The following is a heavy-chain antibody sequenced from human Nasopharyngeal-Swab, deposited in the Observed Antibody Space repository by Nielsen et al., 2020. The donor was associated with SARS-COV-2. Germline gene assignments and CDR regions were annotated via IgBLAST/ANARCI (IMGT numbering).Heavy chain of an antibody. Sequence: SETLSITCAVSGDSISTGRYSWDWIRQPPGKGLEWIGSIYYSGTTYYNPSLKSRVTISVDTSKNQFSLKLNSATAADTAVYYCARWSSWYNWLDPWGQGTQVIVSS. J-gene: IGHJ5*02. D-gene: IGHD6-13*01. CDR1: GDSISTGRYS. V-gene: IGHV4-39*01. CDR2: IYYSGTT. CDR3: ARWSSWYNWLDP.